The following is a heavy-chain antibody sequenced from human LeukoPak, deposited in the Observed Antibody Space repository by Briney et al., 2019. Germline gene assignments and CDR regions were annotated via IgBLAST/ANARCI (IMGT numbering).Heavy chain of an antibody. CDR3: ARHDSSGHYDAFDI. J-gene: IGHJ3*02. CDR2: THYRSKWYN. D-gene: IGHD3-22*01. Sequence: SQTLSLTCAISGDSVSSDTVTWNWIRQSPSRGLEWLGRTHYRSKWYNDYAVSVKSRITINPDTSKNQFSLQLNSVTPEDTAVYYCARHDSSGHYDAFDIWGQGTMVTVSS. V-gene: IGHV6-1*01. CDR1: GDSVSSDTVT.